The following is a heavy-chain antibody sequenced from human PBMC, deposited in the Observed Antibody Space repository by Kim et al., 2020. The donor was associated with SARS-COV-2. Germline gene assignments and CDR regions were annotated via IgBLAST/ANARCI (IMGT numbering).Heavy chain of an antibody. CDR2: ISYDGSNK. CDR3: AKDRDDGWYYYYYFDV. CDR1: GFTFSSYG. D-gene: IGHD6-19*01. V-gene: IGHV3-30*18. Sequence: GGSLRLSCAASGFTFSSYGMHWVRQAPGKGLEWVAVISYDGSNKYYADSVKGRFTISRDNSKNTLYLQMNSLRAEDTAVYYCAKDRDDGWYYYYYFDVWGQGTTVTVSS. J-gene: IGHJ6*03.